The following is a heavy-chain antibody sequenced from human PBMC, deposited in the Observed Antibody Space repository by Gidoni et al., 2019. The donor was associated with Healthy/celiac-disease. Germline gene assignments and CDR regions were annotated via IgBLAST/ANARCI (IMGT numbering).Heavy chain of an antibody. CDR1: GYTFTSYS. CDR3: ARDRCILCSGYSYFDY. Sequence: QVQLVQSGAEVKQPGASVKVYCKASGYTFTSYSMHWVRQAPGQGLEWMGIINPSGGSTSYSQKFQGRVTMTRDTSTSTVYMELSSLRSEDTAVYYCARDRCILCSGYSYFDYWGQGTLVTVSS. V-gene: IGHV1-46*01. J-gene: IGHJ4*02. CDR2: INPSGGST. D-gene: IGHD2-8*01.